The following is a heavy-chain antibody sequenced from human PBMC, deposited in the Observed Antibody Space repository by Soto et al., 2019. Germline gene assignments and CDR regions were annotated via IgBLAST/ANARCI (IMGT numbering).Heavy chain of an antibody. J-gene: IGHJ6*02. CDR2: IYSSGST. D-gene: IGHD4-4*01. CDR1: GGSISSYY. V-gene: IGHV4-4*07. CDR3: ARIDYSRQIAPYYYGLDV. Sequence: SETLSLTCTVSGGSISSYYWSWIRQPAGKGLEWIGRIYSSGSTNYNPSLKSRVTMSVDTSKNQFSLRLSSVTAADTAVYYCARIDYSRQIAPYYYGLDVWGQGTTVTVYS.